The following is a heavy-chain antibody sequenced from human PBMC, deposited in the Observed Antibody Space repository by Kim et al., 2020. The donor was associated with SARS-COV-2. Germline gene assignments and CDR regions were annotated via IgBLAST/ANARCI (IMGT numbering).Heavy chain of an antibody. D-gene: IGHD3-10*01. V-gene: IGHV1-69*13. CDR3: ARDLGGSGSYYNTGLDAFDI. J-gene: IGHJ3*02. Sequence: SVKVSCKASGGTFSSYAISWVRQAPGQGLEWMGGIIPIFGTANYAQKFQGRVTITADESTSTAYMELSSLRSEDTAVYYCARDLGGSGSYYNTGLDAFDIWGQGTMVTVSS. CDR1: GGTFSSYA. CDR2: IIPIFGTA.